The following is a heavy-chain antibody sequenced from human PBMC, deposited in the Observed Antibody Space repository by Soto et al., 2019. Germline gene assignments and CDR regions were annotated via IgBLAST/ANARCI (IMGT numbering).Heavy chain of an antibody. J-gene: IGHJ4*02. CDR2: IWYDGSNK. CDR3: ARDALVFSPELAAAGTPYYFDY. D-gene: IGHD6-13*01. CDR1: GFTFSSYG. V-gene: IGHV3-33*01. Sequence: PGGSLRLSCAASGFTFSSYGMHWVRQAPGKGLEWVAVIWYDGSNKYYADSVKGRFTISRDNSKNTLYLQMNSLRAEDTAVYYCARDALVFSPELAAAGTPYYFDYWGQGTLVTVSS.